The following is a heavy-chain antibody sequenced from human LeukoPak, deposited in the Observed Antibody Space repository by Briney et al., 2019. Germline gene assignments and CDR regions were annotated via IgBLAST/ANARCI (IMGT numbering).Heavy chain of an antibody. CDR3: ARELVSSGTGYFDL. J-gene: IGHJ2*01. D-gene: IGHD3-10*01. Sequence: PGGSLRLSCEASGFTLGKFGMTWVRQAPGKGLQWVSGITGSSTWTYYAASVKGRFTVSRDNSQNTLHLQMNSLRADDTAVYYCARELVSSGTGYFDLWGRGTLVTVSS. V-gene: IGHV3-23*01. CDR2: ITGSSTWT. CDR1: GFTLGKFG.